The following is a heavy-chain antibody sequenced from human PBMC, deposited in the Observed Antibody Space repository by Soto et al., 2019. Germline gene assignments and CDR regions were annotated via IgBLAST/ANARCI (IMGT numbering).Heavy chain of an antibody. CDR2: ISVNCDNT. Sequence: EVQLLESGGGLVQPGGSLRLSCAASGFAFGSYAMSWVRQAPGKGLQWVSGISVNCDNTYYADSVKGRFTISRDNSKNTLYLQMNSLTAEDTAVYYCATGGVGIVVGYWGQGTLVTVSS. CDR3: ATGGVGIVVGY. CDR1: GFAFGSYA. V-gene: IGHV3-23*01. J-gene: IGHJ4*02. D-gene: IGHD5-12*01.